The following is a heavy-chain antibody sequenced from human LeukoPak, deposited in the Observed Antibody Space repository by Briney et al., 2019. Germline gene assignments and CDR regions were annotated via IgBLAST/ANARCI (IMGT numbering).Heavy chain of an antibody. CDR2: ISGSGGST. D-gene: IGHD5-12*01. J-gene: IGHJ3*01. CDR1: GFTFSGSG. CDR3: AKGTGYSGYDS. V-gene: IGHV3-23*01. Sequence: GGSLRLSCAASGFTFSGSGMHWVRQAPGKGLEWVSAISGSGGSTYYADSVKGRFTISRDNSKNTLYLQMNSLRAEDTAVYYCAKGTGYSGYDSWGQGTMVTVSS.